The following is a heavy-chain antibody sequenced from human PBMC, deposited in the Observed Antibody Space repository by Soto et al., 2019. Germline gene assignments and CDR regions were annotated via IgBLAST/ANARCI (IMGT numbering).Heavy chain of an antibody. J-gene: IGHJ6*02. Sequence: GGSLRLSCSPSGFTFSSYAMHWVRQAPGKGLEYVSAISSNGGSTYYADSVKGRFTISRDNSKNTLYLQMNSLRAEDTAVYYCVKWHNFEINGNTYYYYGMDLWGQGTTVTVSS. D-gene: IGHD1-7*01. CDR2: ISSNGGST. CDR3: VKWHNFEINGNTYYYYGMDL. CDR1: GFTFSSYA. V-gene: IGHV3-64D*06.